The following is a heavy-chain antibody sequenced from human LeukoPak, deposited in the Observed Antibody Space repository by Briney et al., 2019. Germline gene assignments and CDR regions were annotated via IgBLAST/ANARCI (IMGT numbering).Heavy chain of an antibody. D-gene: IGHD2-2*02. Sequence: ASVKVSCKASGYTFTGYYMHWVRQAPGQGLEWMGIVNPSGGSTSYAQKFQGRVTMTRDTSTSTVYMELSSLRSEDTAVYYCARGGGVVPAAIGYYYYGMDVWGQGTTVTVSS. J-gene: IGHJ6*02. CDR1: GYTFTGYY. CDR3: ARGGGVVPAAIGYYYYGMDV. CDR2: VNPSGGST. V-gene: IGHV1-46*01.